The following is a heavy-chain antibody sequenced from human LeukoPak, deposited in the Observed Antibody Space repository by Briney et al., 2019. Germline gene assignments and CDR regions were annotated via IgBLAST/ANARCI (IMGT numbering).Heavy chain of an antibody. J-gene: IGHJ6*04. D-gene: IGHD5-12*01. Sequence: ASVKVSCKASGYTFTSYGISWVRQAPGQGLKWMGWISAYNGNTNYAQKLQGRVTMTTDTSTSTAYMELRSLRSDDTAVYYCASGFLLPRYGGYSLPDVWGKGTTVTVSS. V-gene: IGHV1-18*01. CDR3: ASGFLLPRYGGYSLPDV. CDR1: GYTFTSYG. CDR2: ISAYNGNT.